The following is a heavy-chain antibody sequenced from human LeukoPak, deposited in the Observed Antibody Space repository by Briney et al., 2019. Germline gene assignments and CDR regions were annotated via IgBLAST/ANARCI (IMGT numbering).Heavy chain of an antibody. CDR2: ISAYNGNT. D-gene: IGHD1-26*01. CDR3: ARGGRWELPRPYAFDI. V-gene: IGHV1-18*01. Sequence: GASVKVSCKASGYTFISYGINWVRQAPGQGLEWMGWISAYNGNTNSAQKFQGRVTMTTDTSTSTAYMELRNLRSDDTAVYYCARGGRWELPRPYAFDIWGQGTMVTVSS. J-gene: IGHJ3*02. CDR1: GYTFISYG.